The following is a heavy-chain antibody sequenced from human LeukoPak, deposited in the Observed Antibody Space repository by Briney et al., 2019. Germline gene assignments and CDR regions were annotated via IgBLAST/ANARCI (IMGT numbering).Heavy chain of an antibody. J-gene: IGHJ4*02. Sequence: SETLSLTCAVYAGSISGYYWSWLPQPPGKGLERIGEINHSGSTNYNPSLKSRVTISVDTSKNQFSLKLSSVTAADTAVYYCARVEMATTSTYFDYWGQGTLVTVSS. V-gene: IGHV4-34*01. CDR2: INHSGST. CDR1: AGSISGYY. CDR3: ARVEMATTSTYFDY. D-gene: IGHD5-24*01.